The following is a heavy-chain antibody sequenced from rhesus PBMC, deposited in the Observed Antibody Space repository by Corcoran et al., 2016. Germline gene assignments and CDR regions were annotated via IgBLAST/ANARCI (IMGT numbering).Heavy chain of an antibody. CDR3: VNVEGY. D-gene: IGHD3-40*01. CDR2: IWYDGKKK. Sequence: EVQLVESGGGFVQPGGSLRLSCAASGFTCSRIGMHWVRQAQGNGWELVAFIWYDGKKKSYADSVKDRFTISRENSKNILYLQMNNLRVEDMAVYYCVNVEGYWGQGVLVTVSS. J-gene: IGHJ4*01. CDR1: GFTCSRIG. V-gene: IGHV3-54*02.